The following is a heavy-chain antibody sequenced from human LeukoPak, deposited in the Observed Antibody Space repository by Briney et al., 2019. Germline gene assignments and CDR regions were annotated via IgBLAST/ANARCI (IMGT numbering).Heavy chain of an antibody. Sequence: SETLSLTCIVSGSSITSLHSWGWIRQPPGKGLEWVGSMHHSGKPYYNPSLKSRVTISADTSKNQFSLKLTSVTAADTAIYYCARAYEDYMDVWGKGTTVTVSS. V-gene: IGHV4-38-2*02. D-gene: IGHD5-12*01. CDR3: ARAYEDYMDV. CDR1: GSSITSLHS. J-gene: IGHJ6*03. CDR2: MHHSGKP.